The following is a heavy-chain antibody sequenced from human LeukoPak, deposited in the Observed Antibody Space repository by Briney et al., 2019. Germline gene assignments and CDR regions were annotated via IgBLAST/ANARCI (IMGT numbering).Heavy chain of an antibody. J-gene: IGHJ4*02. D-gene: IGHD1-26*01. V-gene: IGHV3-23*01. Sequence: GGSLRLSCAASGFAFRTYAMSWVRQAPGKGLEGVSAISGSGDKTFYAESVRGRFTISRDNSWNTLYLQMNSLRAEDTAVYYCAKDLKVGATLFDYWGQGTLVTVSS. CDR3: AKDLKVGATLFDY. CDR1: GFAFRTYA. CDR2: ISGSGDKT.